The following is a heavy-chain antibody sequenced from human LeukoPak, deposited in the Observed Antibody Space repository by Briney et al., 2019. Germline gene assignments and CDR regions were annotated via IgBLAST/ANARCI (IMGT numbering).Heavy chain of an antibody. CDR3: ARDLAAGQGNFDC. J-gene: IGHJ4*02. V-gene: IGHV3-21*04. Sequence: GGSLRLSCAGSGFTFSSYSMHWVRQAPGKGLEWVSSISSSSSYIYYADSLKGRFTISRDNAKNSLYLQMNSLRAEDTAVYYCARDLAAGQGNFDCWGQGTLVTVSS. D-gene: IGHD6-13*01. CDR2: ISSSSSYI. CDR1: GFTFSSYS.